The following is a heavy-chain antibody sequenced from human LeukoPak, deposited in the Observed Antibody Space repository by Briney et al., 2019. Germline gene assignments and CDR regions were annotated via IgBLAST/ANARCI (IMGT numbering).Heavy chain of an antibody. V-gene: IGHV3-9*01. CDR1: GFTFHEFA. CDR3: VKDLGSSIRNPTFDY. CDR2: IGWNGLIV. Sequence: GGSLRLSCTASGFTFHEFAIHWVRQAPGKGLEWVSGIGWNGLIVGYADSVKGRFTISRDNAKNSLYLQMKSLRAEDTALYYCVKDLGSSIRNPTFDYWGQGTLVTVSS. D-gene: IGHD2-2*01. J-gene: IGHJ4*02.